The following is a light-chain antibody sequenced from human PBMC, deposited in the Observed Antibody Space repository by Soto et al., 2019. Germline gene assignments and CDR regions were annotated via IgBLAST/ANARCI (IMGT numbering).Light chain of an antibody. J-gene: IGLJ1*01. V-gene: IGLV2-14*01. CDR3: SSYTSSSTYI. CDR1: SSDVGGYGY. CDR2: EVS. Sequence: QSALTQPASVSGSPGQSITVSCTGTSSDVGGYGYVSWYQQHPGKAPKLMIYEVSNRPSGVSNRFSGSKSGNTASLTISGLQAEDEADYYCSSYTSSSTYIFGTGTKLNVL.